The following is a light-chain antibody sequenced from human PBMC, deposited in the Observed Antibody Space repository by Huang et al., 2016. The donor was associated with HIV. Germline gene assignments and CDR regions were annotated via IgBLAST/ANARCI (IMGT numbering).Light chain of an antibody. CDR3: QQYDNLPLT. CDR2: DAT. Sequence: DIQMTQSPSSLSASVGDRVTITCQASQDISNYLSWYQHKPGKAPTLLIYDATNLEAGVPSRFSGSGYGTDFTVTISSLQPEDIARYFCQQYDNLPLTFGGGTKVEIK. J-gene: IGKJ4*01. V-gene: IGKV1-33*01. CDR1: QDISNY.